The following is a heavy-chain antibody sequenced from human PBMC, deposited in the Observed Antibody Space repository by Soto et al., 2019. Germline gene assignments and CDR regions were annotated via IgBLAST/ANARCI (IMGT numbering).Heavy chain of an antibody. Sequence: PSETLSLTCTFSNGSISTYYWTWVRQPPGKGLEWIGYVYYSGSTNYNPSLKRRVGMSVDTSKNQFSLELKSVTAADTATYYCVRDYLLTGFDTWGQGTLVTAPQ. J-gene: IGHJ5*02. CDR1: NGSISTYY. CDR2: VYYSGST. D-gene: IGHD3-9*01. V-gene: IGHV4-59*01. CDR3: VRDYLLTGFDT.